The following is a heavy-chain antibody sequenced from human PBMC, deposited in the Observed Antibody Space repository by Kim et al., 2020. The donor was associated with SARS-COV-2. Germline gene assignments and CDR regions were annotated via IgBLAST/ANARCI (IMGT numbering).Heavy chain of an antibody. V-gene: IGHV4-59*01. D-gene: IGHD5-12*01. CDR3: ARDREMATIGRFDP. Sequence: NPPLKRRVTISLHTSKNQFSLKLSSVTAADTAVYFCARDREMATIGRFDPWGQGTLVTVSS. J-gene: IGHJ5*02.